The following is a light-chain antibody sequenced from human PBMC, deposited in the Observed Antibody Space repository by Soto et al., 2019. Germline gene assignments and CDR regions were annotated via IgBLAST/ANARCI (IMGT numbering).Light chain of an antibody. J-gene: IGLJ2*01. Sequence: QSVLTQPPSASGTPGQRVTISCSGTNSNIGNNYVYWYQQLPGAAPALIIYRNDQRPSGVPDRFSGSKCGTSASLAISGLRSEEEGDYYCAAWDDSLSVFFGGGTQLTVL. CDR1: NSNIGNNY. CDR3: AAWDDSLSVF. CDR2: RND. V-gene: IGLV1-47*01.